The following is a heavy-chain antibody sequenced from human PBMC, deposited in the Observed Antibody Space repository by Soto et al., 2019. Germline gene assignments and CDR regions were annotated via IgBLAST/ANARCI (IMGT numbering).Heavy chain of an antibody. J-gene: IGHJ6*02. CDR3: ASRNYDFYYGMDV. D-gene: IGHD3-3*01. CDR1: GGTFSSYA. Sequence: SVKVSCKASGGTFSSYAISWVRQAPGQGLEWMGGIIPIFGTANYAQKFQGRVTITADESTSTAYMELSSLRSEDTAVYYCASRNYDFYYGMDVWGQGTTVTVSS. V-gene: IGHV1-69*13. CDR2: IIPIFGTA.